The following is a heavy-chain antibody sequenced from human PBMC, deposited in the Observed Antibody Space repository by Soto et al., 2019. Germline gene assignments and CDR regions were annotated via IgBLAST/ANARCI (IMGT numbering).Heavy chain of an antibody. CDR3: TGAPIHTSLIF. V-gene: IGHV3-49*03. CDR1: GFTFGNHY. Sequence: GESLKISCTTSGFTFGNHYISWFRQAPGKGLQWVGFVRSKAYGGTTDYDASVKGRFIISRDDSKSIAFLQMNSLQTEDTAVYFCTGAPIHTSLIFWGQGTLVTVSS. CDR2: VRSKAYGGTT. J-gene: IGHJ4*02. D-gene: IGHD3-3*02.